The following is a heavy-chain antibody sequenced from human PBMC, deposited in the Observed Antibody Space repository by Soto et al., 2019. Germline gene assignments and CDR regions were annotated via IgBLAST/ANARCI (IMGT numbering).Heavy chain of an antibody. CDR1: GGTFSSYA. D-gene: IGHD4-17*01. V-gene: IGHV1-69*12. CDR3: AREGMTTVVTHFTSTRYYFDD. J-gene: IGHJ4*02. CDR2: IIPILGTA. Sequence: QVQLVQSGAEVKKPGSSVKVSCKASGGTFSSYAISWVRQAPGQGLEWMGGIIPILGTANYAQKFQGRVMITADESTSTAYMELSSLRSEDTAVYYCAREGMTTVVTHFTSTRYYFDDWGQGTLVTVSS.